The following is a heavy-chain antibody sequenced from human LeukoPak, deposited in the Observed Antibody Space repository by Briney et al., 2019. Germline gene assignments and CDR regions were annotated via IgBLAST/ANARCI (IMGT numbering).Heavy chain of an antibody. J-gene: IGHJ1*01. CDR3: ARRRYYDSTGYLD. V-gene: IGHV4-39*07. Sequence: SESLSLTRSVSGGYISSSSYYWGWIRQPPGNGLEWIGDIYYTGRTYYNSSLKSRLTVPIDTSKSQFSLKLASLTAADTGVYYCARRRYYDSTGYLDWGQGTRITVSS. D-gene: IGHD3-22*01. CDR2: IYYTGRT. CDR1: GGYISSSSYY.